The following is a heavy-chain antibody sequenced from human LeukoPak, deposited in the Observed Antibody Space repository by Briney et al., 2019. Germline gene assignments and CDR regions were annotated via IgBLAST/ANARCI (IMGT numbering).Heavy chain of an antibody. CDR3: ARGLSGYASSLGY. J-gene: IGHJ4*02. CDR2: INSDGITT. CDR1: GFTFSSYW. Sequence: GGSLRLSCAASGFTFSSYWMHWVRQAPGKGLVWVSHINSDGITTSYADSVKGRFTISRDNAKSTLYMQMNSLRAEDTAVYYCARGLSGYASSLGYWGQGTLVTVSA. D-gene: IGHD6-6*01. V-gene: IGHV3-74*01.